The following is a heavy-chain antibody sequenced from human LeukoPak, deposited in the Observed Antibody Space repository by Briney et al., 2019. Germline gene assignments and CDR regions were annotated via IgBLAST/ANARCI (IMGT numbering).Heavy chain of an antibody. CDR1: GGSFRGYY. CDR3: ASASSYDILTGYNDAFDI. Sequence: SDTLSLIYAVYGGSFRGYYWSWIRQPPGKGLEGSGEINHSGSTNYNPSLKSRVTISVDTSKNQFSLKLSSVTAADTAVYYCASASSYDILTGYNDAFDIWGQGTMVTVSS. V-gene: IGHV4-34*01. CDR2: INHSGST. D-gene: IGHD3-9*01. J-gene: IGHJ3*02.